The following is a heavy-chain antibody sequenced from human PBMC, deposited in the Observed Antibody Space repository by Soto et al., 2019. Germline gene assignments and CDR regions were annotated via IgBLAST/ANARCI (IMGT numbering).Heavy chain of an antibody. CDR1: GGSISSSSYY. CDR3: ASPKRAFYNWFDP. J-gene: IGHJ5*02. CDR2: IYYSGST. Sequence: SETLSLTCTVSGGSISSSSYYWGWIRQPPGKGLEWIGCIYYSGSTYYNPSLKSRVTISVNTSKNQFSLKLSSVTAADTAVYYCASPKRAFYNWFDPWGQGTLVTVSS. D-gene: IGHD3-3*02. V-gene: IGHV4-39*01.